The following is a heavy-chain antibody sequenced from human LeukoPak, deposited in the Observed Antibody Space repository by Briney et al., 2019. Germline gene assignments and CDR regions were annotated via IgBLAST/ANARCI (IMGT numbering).Heavy chain of an antibody. J-gene: IGHJ5*02. Sequence: SQTLSPTCTVSGGSISSGDYYWSWIRQPPGKGLEWIGYIYYSGSTYYNPSLKSRVTISVDTSKNQFSLKLSSVTAADTAVYYCARGGDYGDYDVGLDWFDPWGQGTLVTVSS. CDR2: IYYSGST. CDR1: GGSISSGDYY. D-gene: IGHD4-17*01. V-gene: IGHV4-30-4*01. CDR3: ARGGDYGDYDVGLDWFDP.